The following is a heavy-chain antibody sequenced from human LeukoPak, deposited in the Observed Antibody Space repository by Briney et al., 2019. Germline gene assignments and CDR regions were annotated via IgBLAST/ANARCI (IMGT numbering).Heavy chain of an antibody. CDR3: ARASSPGIAARCYFDY. Sequence: ASVKVSCKASGYTFTSYYVHWVRQAPGQGLEWMGIINPSGGSTSYAQKFQGRVTMTRDTSTSTVYMELSSLRSEDTAVYYCARASSPGIAARCYFDYWGQGTLVTVSS. J-gene: IGHJ4*02. D-gene: IGHD6-6*01. V-gene: IGHV1-46*01. CDR1: GYTFTSYY. CDR2: INPSGGST.